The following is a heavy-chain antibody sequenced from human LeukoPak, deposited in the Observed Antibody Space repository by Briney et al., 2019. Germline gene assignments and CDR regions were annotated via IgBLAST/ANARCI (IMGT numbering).Heavy chain of an antibody. J-gene: IGHJ4*02. CDR1: GFTFSSYV. V-gene: IGHV3-23*01. CDR3: AKGGRSSGWYGTFDY. CDR2: ISGSGGST. Sequence: GGSLRLSCAASGFTFSSYVMSWVRQAPGKGMEWVSTISGSGGSTYYADSVKGRFTISRDNSKNTLYLQMNSLRAEDMAVYYCAKGGRSSGWYGTFDYWGQGTLVTVSS. D-gene: IGHD6-19*01.